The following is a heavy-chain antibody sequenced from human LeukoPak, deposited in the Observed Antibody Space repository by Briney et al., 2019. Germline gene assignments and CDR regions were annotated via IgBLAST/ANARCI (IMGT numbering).Heavy chain of an antibody. D-gene: IGHD2-21*02. CDR3: ERASHEIYCDGHGMDV. V-gene: IGHV6-1*01. Sequence: SQKLSFTCAIAGDSVSSNSAAWHWIRQSPSRSLEWLGMTYNRSKWYNVYALSVSSTITITTATSKNQFTLKLKYTTPDDTAGCYCERASHEIYCDGHGMDVWGQGTTVTVSS. CDR2: TYNRSKWYN. J-gene: IGHJ6*02. CDR1: GDSVSSNSAA.